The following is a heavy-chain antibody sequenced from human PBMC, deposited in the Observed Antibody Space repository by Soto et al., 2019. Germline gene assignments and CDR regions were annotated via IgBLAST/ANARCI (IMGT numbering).Heavy chain of an antibody. J-gene: IGHJ4*02. CDR3: ARDRVAAHGFDY. CDR2: ISSSSYI. D-gene: IGHD6-6*01. Sequence: GGSLRLSCAASGFTFSSYSMNWVRQAPGKGLEWVSSISSSSYIYYADSVKGRFTISRDNAKNSLYLQMNSLRAEDTAVYYCARDRVAAHGFDYWGQGTLVTVSS. CDR1: GFTFSSYS. V-gene: IGHV3-21*01.